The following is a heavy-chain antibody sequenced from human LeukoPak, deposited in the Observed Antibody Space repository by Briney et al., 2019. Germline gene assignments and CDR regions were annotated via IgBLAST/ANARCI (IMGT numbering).Heavy chain of an antibody. V-gene: IGHV1-18*01. CDR3: ARNHYYDILTGYVTYGMDV. CDR2: ISAYNGNA. Sequence: ASVKVSCKASGYTFTNYGISWVRQAPGQGLEWMGWISAYNGNANYAQKFQGRVTSTTDTSTSTAYMELRSLRSDDTAVYYCARNHYYDILTGYVTYGMDVWGQGTTVTVSS. J-gene: IGHJ6*02. CDR1: GYTFTNYG. D-gene: IGHD3-9*01.